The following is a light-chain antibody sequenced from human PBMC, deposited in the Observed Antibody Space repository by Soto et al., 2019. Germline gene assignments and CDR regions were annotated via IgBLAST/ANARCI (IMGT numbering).Light chain of an antibody. CDR1: ESVSSK. CDR2: SAS. J-gene: IGKJ1*01. CDR3: HQYNEWLTWT. Sequence: RVMMQSPATLSLSPGQSATLSCMAIESVSSKLAWYQQRPCQSPRLLLYSASTRATGIPARFNGSGSGTEFTLTISSLQYEDFAVYYCHQYNEWLTWTFGQGTQVDIK. V-gene: IGKV3-15*01.